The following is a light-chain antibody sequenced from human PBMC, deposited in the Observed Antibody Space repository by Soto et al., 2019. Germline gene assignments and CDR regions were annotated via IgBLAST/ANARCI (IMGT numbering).Light chain of an antibody. Sequence: SALTQPPSASGSPGQSVTISCTGTNSDIGEYNFVSWYQHHSGKAPKLLIYEVTKRPSGVPDRFSGSKSGNTASLTVSGLRTEDEADYFCSAYAGNTYVVFGGGTKLTVL. CDR2: EVT. CDR3: SAYAGNTYVV. V-gene: IGLV2-8*01. CDR1: NSDIGEYNF. J-gene: IGLJ2*01.